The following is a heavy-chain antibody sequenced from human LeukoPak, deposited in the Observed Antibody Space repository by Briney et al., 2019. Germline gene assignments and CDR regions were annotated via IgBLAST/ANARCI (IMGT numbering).Heavy chain of an antibody. Sequence: ASVKVSCKASGYTFTSYGISWVRQAPGQGLEWMGWISAYNGNTNYAQKLQGRVTMTTDTSTSTAYMELRSLRSDDTAVYYCNWGASDFWSGYDAFDIWGQGTMVTVSS. CDR1: GYTFTSYG. CDR3: NWGASDFWSGYDAFDI. V-gene: IGHV1-18*01. D-gene: IGHD3-3*01. CDR2: ISAYNGNT. J-gene: IGHJ3*02.